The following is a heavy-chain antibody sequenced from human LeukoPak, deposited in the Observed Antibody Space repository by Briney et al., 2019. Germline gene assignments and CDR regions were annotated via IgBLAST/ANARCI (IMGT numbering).Heavy chain of an antibody. J-gene: IGHJ4*02. V-gene: IGHV3-7*01. CDR2: IKQDGSEK. Sequence: GGSLRLSCAASGFTFSSYWMSWVRQAPGKGLEWVANIKQDGSEKYYVDSVKGRFTISRDNAKNSLYLQMNSLRAEDKAVYYCARDGFSYSSSWFSWVGYFDYWGQGTLVTVYS. D-gene: IGHD6-13*01. CDR3: ARDGFSYSSSWFSWVGYFDY. CDR1: GFTFSSYW.